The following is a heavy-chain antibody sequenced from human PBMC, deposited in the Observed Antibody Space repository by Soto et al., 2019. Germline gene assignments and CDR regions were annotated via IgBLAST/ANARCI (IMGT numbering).Heavy chain of an antibody. D-gene: IGHD3-22*01. CDR3: AKVGYDDDSYVHWYFDL. CDR2: ITDSGDYT. Sequence: EVQLLESGRGLVQPGGSLRLSCAASGFTFSSYAMTWVRQAPGQGLEWVSAITDSGDYTNYVDSVRGRFTISRDNSKNTLYLQMNSLRAVDTAVYYCAKVGYDDDSYVHWYFDLWGRGTLVTVSS. V-gene: IGHV3-23*01. J-gene: IGHJ2*01. CDR1: GFTFSSYA.